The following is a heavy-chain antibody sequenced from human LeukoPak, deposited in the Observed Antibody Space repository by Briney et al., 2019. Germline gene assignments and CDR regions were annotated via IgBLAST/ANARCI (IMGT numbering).Heavy chain of an antibody. CDR3: ARGRGYDFWSGYSGHYLDY. J-gene: IGHJ4*02. D-gene: IGHD3-3*01. CDR1: GGSFSGYY. V-gene: IGHV4-34*01. Sequence: SETLSLTCAVYGGSFSGYYWSWIRQPPGKGLEWIGEINHSGSTNYNPSLKSRVTISVDTSKNQFSLKLSSVTAADTAVYYRARGRGYDFWSGYSGHYLDYWGQGTLVTLSS. CDR2: INHSGST.